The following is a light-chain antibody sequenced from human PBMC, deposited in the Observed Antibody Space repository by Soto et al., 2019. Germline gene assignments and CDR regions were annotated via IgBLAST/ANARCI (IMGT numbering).Light chain of an antibody. J-gene: IGKJ4*01. CDR3: QQYDDLPLT. Sequence: DIQMTQSPSSLSASVGDRVTITCQASQDITNYLNWFQQKPGKAPKLLIYDAYYLETGVPSRFSGSGSGTDFTFTISSLQPEDIATYYCQQYDDLPLTFGGGTKVEIK. CDR1: QDITNY. V-gene: IGKV1-33*01. CDR2: DAY.